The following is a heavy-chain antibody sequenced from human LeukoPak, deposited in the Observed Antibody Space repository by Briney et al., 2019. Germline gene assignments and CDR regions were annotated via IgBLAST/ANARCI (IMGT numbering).Heavy chain of an antibody. D-gene: IGHD1-26*01. CDR1: GGSIGSTNYY. Sequence: SETLSLTCTVSGGSIGSTNYYWGWIRQPPGKGLEWIGEINHSGSTNYNPSLKSRVTISVDTSKNQFSLKLSSVTAADTAVYYCARGAGGSPSGWGQGTLVTVSS. V-gene: IGHV4-39*07. CDR2: INHSGST. CDR3: ARGAGGSPSG. J-gene: IGHJ4*02.